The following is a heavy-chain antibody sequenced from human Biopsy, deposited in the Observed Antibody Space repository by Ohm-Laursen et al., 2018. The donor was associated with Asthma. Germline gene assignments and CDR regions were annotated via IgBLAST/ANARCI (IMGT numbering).Heavy chain of an antibody. CDR2: ITDTSRYI. Sequence: SLRLSCTAPGFTFSHYNMNWVRRAPGKGLEWVSSITDTSRYIKYADSVRGRFTISRDNAKNSLYLQMNSLRAEDTAVYYCARGGPELPTELDYWGPGTLVTVSP. CDR3: ARGGPELPTELDY. CDR1: GFTFSHYN. J-gene: IGHJ4*02. V-gene: IGHV3-21*01. D-gene: IGHD1-14*01.